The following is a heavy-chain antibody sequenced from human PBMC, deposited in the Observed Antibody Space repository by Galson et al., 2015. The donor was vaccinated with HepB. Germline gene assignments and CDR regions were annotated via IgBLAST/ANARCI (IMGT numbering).Heavy chain of an antibody. Sequence: SVKVSCKASGYTFTDYYMHWVRQAPGQGLEWMGIINPSGDSTRYPQKLQGRVTMTRDTSTSTVHMELSSLRSEDTAVYYCARGGYCSGGSCYSGLLGFLNYWGQGTLVTVSS. V-gene: IGHV1-46*04. CDR2: INPSGDST. J-gene: IGHJ4*02. CDR1: GYTFTDYY. CDR3: ARGGYCSGGSCYSGLLGFLNY. D-gene: IGHD2-15*01.